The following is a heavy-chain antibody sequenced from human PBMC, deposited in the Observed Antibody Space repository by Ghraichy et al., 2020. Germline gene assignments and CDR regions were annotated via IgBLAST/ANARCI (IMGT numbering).Heavy chain of an antibody. CDR3: AGARDYSSRAPSDS. Sequence: GGSLRLSCAASGFSVSSNYMNWVRQAPGKGLEWVSVIYTDDTAYYADSVKGRFTISRDRSKNMLFLQMNSLRGEDTAVYFCAGARDYSSRAPSDSWGQGTLVTVST. CDR1: GFSVSSNY. J-gene: IGHJ4*02. D-gene: IGHD3-10*01. CDR2: IYTDDTA. V-gene: IGHV3-53*01.